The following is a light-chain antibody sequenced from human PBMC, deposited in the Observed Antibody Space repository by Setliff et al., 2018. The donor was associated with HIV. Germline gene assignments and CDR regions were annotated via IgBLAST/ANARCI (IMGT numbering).Light chain of an antibody. CDR1: SGDIGGYNY. CDR3: GSYTTNNTVV. Sequence: QSVLTQPASVSESPGQSITISCTGTSGDIGGYNYVSWYQQHPGKAPKVLIYDVTSRPSGVSNRFSGSKSGSTVSLTISGLQAEDEADYYCGSYTTNNTVVFGGGTKVTVL. CDR2: DVT. V-gene: IGLV2-14*03. J-gene: IGLJ3*02.